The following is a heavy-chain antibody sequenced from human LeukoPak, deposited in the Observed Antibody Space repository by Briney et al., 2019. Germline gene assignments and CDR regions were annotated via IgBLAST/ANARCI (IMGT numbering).Heavy chain of an antibody. J-gene: IGHJ3*02. CDR3: ARAYIFGGDHAFDI. CDR1: GFTFSRYS. V-gene: IGHV3-21*01. D-gene: IGHD3-16*01. CDR2: IDISSRYI. Sequence: PGGSLRLSCAASGFTFSRYSMTWVRQAPGGGLEWVSSIDISSRYIYYADSVKGRFTVSRDSAKSSLYLEMTSLRAEDTAVYFCARAYIFGGDHAFDIWGQGTMVTVSS.